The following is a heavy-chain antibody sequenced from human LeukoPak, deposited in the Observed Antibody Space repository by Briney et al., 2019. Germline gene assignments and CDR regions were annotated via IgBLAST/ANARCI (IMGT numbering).Heavy chain of an antibody. J-gene: IGHJ3*02. Sequence: GASVKVSCKASGYTFTSYDINWVRQATGQGLEWMGWMNPNSGNTGYAQKFQGRVTMTRNTSISTAYMELSSLRSEDTAVYYCARGYDSSATSAFDIWGQGTMVTVSS. CDR2: MNPNSGNT. CDR1: GYTFTSYD. V-gene: IGHV1-8*01. CDR3: ARGYDSSATSAFDI. D-gene: IGHD3-22*01.